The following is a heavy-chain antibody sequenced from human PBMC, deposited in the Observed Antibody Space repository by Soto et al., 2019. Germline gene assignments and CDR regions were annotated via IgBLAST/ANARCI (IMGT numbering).Heavy chain of an antibody. CDR2: INHSGST. CDR1: GGSFSGYY. D-gene: IGHD2-2*01. CDR3: ARGFYCSSTSCLTYFDY. J-gene: IGHJ4*02. Sequence: SETLSLTCAVYGGSFSGYYWSWIRQPPGKGLEWIGEINHSGSTNYNPYLKSRVTISVDTSKNQFSLKLSSVTAADTAVYYCARGFYCSSTSCLTYFDYWGQRTLVTVSS. V-gene: IGHV4-34*01.